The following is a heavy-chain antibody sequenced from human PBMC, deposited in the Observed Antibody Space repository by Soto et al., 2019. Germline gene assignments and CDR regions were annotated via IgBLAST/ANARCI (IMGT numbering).Heavy chain of an antibody. J-gene: IGHJ4*02. Sequence: SETLSLTCAVYGGSFSGYYWSWIRQPPGKGLEWIGEINHSGSTNYNPSLRSRVTISVDTSKNQFSLKLSSVTAADTAVYYCARLRSRIWFGELSHPFDYWGQGTLVTVSS. CDR2: INHSGST. D-gene: IGHD3-10*01. CDR3: ARLRSRIWFGELSHPFDY. CDR1: GGSFSGYY. V-gene: IGHV4-34*01.